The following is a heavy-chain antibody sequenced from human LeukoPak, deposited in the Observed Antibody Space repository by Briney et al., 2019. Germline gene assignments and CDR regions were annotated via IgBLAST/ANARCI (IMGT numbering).Heavy chain of an antibody. D-gene: IGHD1-26*01. Sequence: GGSLRLSCTASGFTFGDYAMSWVRQAPGKGLEWVSAISGSGGSTYYADSVKGRFTISRDNSKNTLYLQMNSLRAEDTAVYYCAKVGVGATYFDYWGQGTLVTVSS. CDR2: ISGSGGST. CDR3: AKVGVGATYFDY. CDR1: GFTFGDYA. J-gene: IGHJ4*02. V-gene: IGHV3-23*01.